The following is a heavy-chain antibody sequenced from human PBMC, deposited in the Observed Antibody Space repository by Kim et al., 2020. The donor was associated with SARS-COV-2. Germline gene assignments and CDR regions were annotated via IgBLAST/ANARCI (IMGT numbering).Heavy chain of an antibody. CDR2: IYYSGST. Sequence: SETLSLTCTVSGGSISSSSYYWGWIRQPPGKGLEWIGSIYYSGSTYYNPSLKSRVTISVDTSKNQFSLKLSSVTAADTAVYYCADYGDYSSLDAFDIWGQGTMVTVSS. D-gene: IGHD4-17*01. V-gene: IGHV4-39*01. CDR3: ADYGDYSSLDAFDI. J-gene: IGHJ3*02. CDR1: GGSISSSSYY.